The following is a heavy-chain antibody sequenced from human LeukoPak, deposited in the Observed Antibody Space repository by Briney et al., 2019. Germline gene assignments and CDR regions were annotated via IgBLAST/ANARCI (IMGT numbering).Heavy chain of an antibody. CDR3: AREPTYYYDSSGSLRGTYFDY. CDR1: GYTFTSYY. CDR2: INPSGGST. V-gene: IGHV1-46*01. D-gene: IGHD3-22*01. J-gene: IGHJ4*02. Sequence: ASVKVSCKASGYTFTSYYMHWVRQAPGQGLEWMGIINPSGGSTSYAQKFQGRVTMTRDTSTSTVYMELSSLRSEDTAVYYCAREPTYYYDSSGSLRGTYFDYWGQGTLVTVSS.